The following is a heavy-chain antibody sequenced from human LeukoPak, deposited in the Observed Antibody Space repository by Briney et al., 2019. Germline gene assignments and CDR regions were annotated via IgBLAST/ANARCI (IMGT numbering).Heavy chain of an antibody. D-gene: IGHD6-19*01. CDR1: GYTFTGYY. Sequence: ASVKVSCKASGYTFTGYYMRWVRQAPGQGLEWMGWINPNSGGTNYAQKFQGRVTMTRDTSISTAYMELSRLRSDDTAVYYCARATSIAVAGTGYWGQGTLVTVSS. CDR2: INPNSGGT. J-gene: IGHJ4*02. V-gene: IGHV1-2*02. CDR3: ARATSIAVAGTGY.